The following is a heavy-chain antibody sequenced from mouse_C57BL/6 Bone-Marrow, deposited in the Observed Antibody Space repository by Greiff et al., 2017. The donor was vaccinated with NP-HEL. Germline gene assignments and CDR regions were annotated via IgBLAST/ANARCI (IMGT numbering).Heavy chain of an antibody. J-gene: IGHJ1*03. Sequence: VKLQESGPGLVQPSQSLSITCTVSGFSLTSYGVHWVRQSPGKGLEWLGVIWSGGSTDYNAAFISSLSISKDNSKSQVFFKMNSLQADDTAIYYCARGTVPWSFDVWGTGTTVTVSS. V-gene: IGHV2-2*01. CDR2: IWSGGST. CDR1: GFSLTSYG. D-gene: IGHD1-1*01. CDR3: ARGTVPWSFDV.